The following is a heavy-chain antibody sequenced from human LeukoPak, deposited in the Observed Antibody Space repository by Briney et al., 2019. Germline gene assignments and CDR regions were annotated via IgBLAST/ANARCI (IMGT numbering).Heavy chain of an antibody. Sequence: GRSLRLSCAASGFTFSSYGMHWVRQAPGKGLEWVSALSGSGGSTYYDDSVKGRFTLSRDNSKNTLYLQMNSLRAEDTAVYYCAKSWGYSYGSSYGMDVWGQGTTVTVSS. J-gene: IGHJ6*02. D-gene: IGHD5-18*01. CDR2: LSGSGGST. V-gene: IGHV3-23*01. CDR1: GFTFSSYG. CDR3: AKSWGYSYGSSYGMDV.